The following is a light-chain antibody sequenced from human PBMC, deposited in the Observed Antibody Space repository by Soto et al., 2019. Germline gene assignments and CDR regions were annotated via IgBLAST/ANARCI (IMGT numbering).Light chain of an antibody. CDR1: QSVISY. CDR3: WQRSNWPRLT. CDR2: DAS. V-gene: IGKV3-11*01. J-gene: IGKJ4*01. Sequence: IVLTQSPATLSLYPGERATLSCRASQSVISYLAWYQQKPGQAPRLLIYDASNTATGIPARFSGSGSGTDFPLTISSLEPEDFAVYYWWQRSNWPRLTFGGGTKVGLK.